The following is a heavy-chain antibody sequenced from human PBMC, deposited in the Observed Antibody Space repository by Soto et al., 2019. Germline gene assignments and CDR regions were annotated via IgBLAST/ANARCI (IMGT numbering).Heavy chain of an antibody. CDR3: ARGLVAGRYYYYMDV. D-gene: IGHD6-19*01. Sequence: QVQLQQWGAGLLKPSETLSLTCAVYGGSFSGYYWSWIRQPPGKGLEWIGEINHSGSTNYNPSLKSRVTISVDTSKNQFSLKLSSVTAADTAVYYCARGLVAGRYYYYMDVWGKGTTVTVSS. V-gene: IGHV4-34*01. CDR2: INHSGST. J-gene: IGHJ6*03. CDR1: GGSFSGYY.